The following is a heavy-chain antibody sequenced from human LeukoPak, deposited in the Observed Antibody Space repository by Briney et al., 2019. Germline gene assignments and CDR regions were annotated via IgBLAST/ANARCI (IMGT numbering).Heavy chain of an antibody. CDR3: AKDRAARGPDYYYMDV. CDR1: GFTFSSYG. V-gene: IGHV3-30*02. Sequence: GGSLRLSCAASGFTFSSYGMHWVRQAPGKGLEWVAFIQYDGSNKYYADSVKGRFTISRDNSKNTLYLQMNSLRAEDTAVYYCAKDRAARGPDYYYMDVWGKGTTVTVSS. D-gene: IGHD6-6*01. CDR2: IQYDGSNK. J-gene: IGHJ6*03.